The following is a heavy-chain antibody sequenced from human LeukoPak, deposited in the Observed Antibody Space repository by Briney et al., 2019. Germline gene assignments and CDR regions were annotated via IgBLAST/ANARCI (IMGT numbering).Heavy chain of an antibody. Sequence: PGGSLRLSCAASGFTFSRYYMSWIRQAPGKGLEWVSYISGSSNSIYYADSVKGRFTISRDNAKNSLYLQMNSLRAEDTAVYYCARDVGYRSWFDPWGQGTLVIVSS. CDR1: GFTFSRYY. CDR2: ISGSSNSI. J-gene: IGHJ5*02. V-gene: IGHV3-11*04. CDR3: ARDVGYRSWFDP. D-gene: IGHD5-18*01.